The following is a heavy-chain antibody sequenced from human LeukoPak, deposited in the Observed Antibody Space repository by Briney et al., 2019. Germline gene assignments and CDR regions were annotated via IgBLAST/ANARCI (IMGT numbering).Heavy chain of an antibody. D-gene: IGHD6-19*01. V-gene: IGHV3-21*01. CDR2: ISSSSSYI. J-gene: IGHJ6*04. CDR3: ARGAPQWREDGMDV. CDR1: GFTFSSYS. Sequence: GGSLRLSCAASGFTFSSYSMNWVRQAPGKGLEWVSSISSSSSYIYYADSVKGRFTISRENAKNSLYLQMNSLRAGDTAVYYCARGAPQWREDGMDVWGKGTTVTVSS.